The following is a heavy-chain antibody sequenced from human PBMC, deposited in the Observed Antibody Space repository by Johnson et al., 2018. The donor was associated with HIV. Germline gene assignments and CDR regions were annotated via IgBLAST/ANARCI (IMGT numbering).Heavy chain of an antibody. Sequence: QVQLVESGGGVVQPGRSLRLSCAVSGFTFSSYGMHWVRRAPGKGLEWVAVISYDGSNKYYADSVKGRFTISRDNSKNTLYLQMNSLRAEDTAVYFCGSLGDGHQKGAFEIWGHGTMVTVSS. D-gene: IGHD3-16*01. J-gene: IGHJ3*02. CDR3: GSLGDGHQKGAFEI. CDR2: ISYDGSNK. V-gene: IGHV3-30*03. CDR1: GFTFSSYG.